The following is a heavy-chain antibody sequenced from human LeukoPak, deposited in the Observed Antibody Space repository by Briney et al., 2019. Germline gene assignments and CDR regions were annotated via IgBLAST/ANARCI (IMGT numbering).Heavy chain of an antibody. CDR1: GGSFSGYY. D-gene: IGHD6-19*01. V-gene: IGHV4-34*01. J-gene: IGHJ4*02. CDR2: INHSGST. CDR3: AIVNGWYLHFDY. Sequence: SETLSLTCAVYGGSFSGYYWSWIRQPPGKGLEWIGEINHSGSTNYNPSLKSRVTISVDTSKNQFSLKLSSVTAADTAVYYCAIVNGWYLHFDYWGQGTLVTVSS.